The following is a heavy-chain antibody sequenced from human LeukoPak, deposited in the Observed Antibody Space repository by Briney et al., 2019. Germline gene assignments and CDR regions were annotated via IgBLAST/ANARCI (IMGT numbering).Heavy chain of an antibody. CDR1: GFTFSSYA. D-gene: IGHD2-2*01. CDR3: ARGLGYCTSTTCLLPFDY. CDR2: ISGSGGST. V-gene: IGHV3-23*01. Sequence: GGSLRLSCAASGFTFSSYAMSWVRQAPGKGLEWVSAISGSGGSTYYADSVKGRFTVSRDNSKNTLYLQMNSLRAEDTAMYYCARGLGYCTSTTCLLPFDYWGQGTLVTVSS. J-gene: IGHJ4*02.